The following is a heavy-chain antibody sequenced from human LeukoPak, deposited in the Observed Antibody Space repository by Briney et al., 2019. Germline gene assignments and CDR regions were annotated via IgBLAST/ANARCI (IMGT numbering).Heavy chain of an antibody. Sequence: SETLSLTCAVYGGSFSGYYWSWIRQPPGKGLEWIGEINHSGSTNYNPSLKSRVTILVDTSKNQFSLKLSSVTAADTAVYHCAREGGGNNDAFDIWGQGTMVTVSS. CDR3: AREGGGNNDAFDI. V-gene: IGHV4-34*01. CDR1: GGSFSGYY. D-gene: IGHD4-23*01. CDR2: INHSGST. J-gene: IGHJ3*02.